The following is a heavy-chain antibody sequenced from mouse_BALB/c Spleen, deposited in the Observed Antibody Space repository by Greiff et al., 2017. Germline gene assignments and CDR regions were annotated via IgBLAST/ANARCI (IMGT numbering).Heavy chain of an antibody. Sequence: DVKLVESGGGLVKPGGSLKLSCAASGFTFSSYAMSWVRQTPEKRLEWVASISSGGSTYYPDSVKGRFTISRDNARNILYLQMSSLRSEDTAMYYCARLLQRGYAMDYWGQGTSVTVSS. CDR3: ARLLQRGYAMDY. D-gene: IGHD1-1*01. V-gene: IGHV5-6-5*01. J-gene: IGHJ4*01. CDR2: ISSGGST. CDR1: GFTFSSYA.